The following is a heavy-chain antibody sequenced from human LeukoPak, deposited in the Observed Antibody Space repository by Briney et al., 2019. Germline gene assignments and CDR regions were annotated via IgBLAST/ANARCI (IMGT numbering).Heavy chain of an antibody. D-gene: IGHD1-1*01. Sequence: ASLKVSCKASGYTFTGYYIHWVRQAPGQGLERMGRINPDSGGADYALKFQGRVTMTRDTSISTAYMDLSRLRSDDAAVYYCASQTWNYYFDYWGQGTLVTVSS. CDR2: INPDSGGA. CDR3: ASQTWNYYFDY. V-gene: IGHV1-2*06. CDR1: GYTFTGYY. J-gene: IGHJ4*02.